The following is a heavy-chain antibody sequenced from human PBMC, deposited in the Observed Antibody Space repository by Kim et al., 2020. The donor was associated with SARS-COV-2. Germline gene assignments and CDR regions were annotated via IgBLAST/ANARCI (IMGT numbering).Heavy chain of an antibody. J-gene: IGHJ5*02. CDR2: ST. V-gene: IGHV4-30-2*04. Sequence: STYAHPSLKSRVTISVDTSKNQFSLKLSSVTAADTAVYYCARDPRRWFDPWGQGTLVTVSS. CDR3: ARDPRRWFDP. D-gene: IGHD6-25*01.